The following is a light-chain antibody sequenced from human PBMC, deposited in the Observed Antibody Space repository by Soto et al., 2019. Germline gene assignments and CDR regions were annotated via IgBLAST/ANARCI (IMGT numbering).Light chain of an antibody. CDR3: YQSYTTPFT. J-gene: IGKJ3*01. CDR2: EAS. CDR1: QSIRSY. V-gene: IGKV1-39*01. Sequence: DIQMTQSPSSLSASVGDRVTITCRASQSIRSYLNWYQQKPEKAPELLIYEASSLQSGVPSRFSGSGSGTDFTLTISSLQPEDFATYYCYQSYTTPFTFGPGTKVDIK.